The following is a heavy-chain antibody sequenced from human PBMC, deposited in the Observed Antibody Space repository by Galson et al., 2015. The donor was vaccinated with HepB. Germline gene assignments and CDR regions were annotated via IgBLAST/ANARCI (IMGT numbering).Heavy chain of an antibody. CDR1: GFTFGDYA. D-gene: IGHD3-9*01. J-gene: IGHJ6*02. V-gene: IGHV3-49*04. CDR2: IRSKAYGGTT. Sequence: SLRLSCAASGFTFGDYAMSWVRQAPGKGLEWVGFIRSKAYGGTTEYAASVKGRFTISRDDSKSIAYLQMNSLKTEDTAVYYCTRDINVLRYFDWLDYYYYYGMDVWGQGTTVTVSS. CDR3: TRDINVLRYFDWLDYYYYYGMDV.